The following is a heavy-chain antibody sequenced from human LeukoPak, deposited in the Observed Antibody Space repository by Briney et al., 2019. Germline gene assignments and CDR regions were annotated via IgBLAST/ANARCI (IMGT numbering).Heavy chain of an antibody. Sequence: SVKVSCXASGGTFSSYAISWVRQAPGQGLGWMGGIIPIFGTANYAQKFQGRVTITADESTSTAYMELSSLRSEDTAVYYCARVYDFWSGYYSRADYYYYMDVWGKGTTVTVSS. D-gene: IGHD3-3*01. J-gene: IGHJ6*03. CDR3: ARVYDFWSGYYSRADYYYYMDV. CDR1: GGTFSSYA. CDR2: IIPIFGTA. V-gene: IGHV1-69*01.